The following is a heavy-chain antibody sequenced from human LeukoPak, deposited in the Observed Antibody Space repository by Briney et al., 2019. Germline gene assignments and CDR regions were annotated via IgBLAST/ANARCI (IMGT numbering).Heavy chain of an antibody. D-gene: IGHD5-24*01. Sequence: SSETLSLTCAVYGGSFSGYYWSWIRQPPGKGLKWIGEINHSGSTNYNPSLKSRVTISVDTSKNQFSLKLSSVTAADTAVYYCARGLGVATSYYYYGMDVWGQGTTVTVSS. J-gene: IGHJ6*02. CDR2: INHSGST. CDR1: GGSFSGYY. V-gene: IGHV4-34*01. CDR3: ARGLGVATSYYYYGMDV.